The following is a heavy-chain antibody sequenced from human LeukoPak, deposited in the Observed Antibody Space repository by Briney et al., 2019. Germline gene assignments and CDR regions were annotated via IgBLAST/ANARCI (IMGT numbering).Heavy chain of an antibody. CDR2: IKQDGSEK. Sequence: GGSLRLSCAASGFTFSSYWMSWVRQAPGKGLEWVANIKQDGSEKYYVDSVKGRFTISRDNAKNSLYLQMNSLRAEDTAVYYCAKGEQWLDRPYYFDYWGQGTLVTVSS. V-gene: IGHV3-7*03. CDR3: AKGEQWLDRPYYFDY. D-gene: IGHD6-19*01. J-gene: IGHJ4*02. CDR1: GFTFSSYW.